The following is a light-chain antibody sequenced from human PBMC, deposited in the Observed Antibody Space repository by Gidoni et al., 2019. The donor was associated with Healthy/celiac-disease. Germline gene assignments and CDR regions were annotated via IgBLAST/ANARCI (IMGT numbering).Light chain of an antibody. CDR1: QSVSSSY. J-gene: IGKJ2*01. Sequence: ELVFKQSLCTLSSSPGERATLSCRASQSVSSSYLAWYQQNPGQAPRLLIYGASSRATGIPDRLSGSVSGTDFTLTISRLEPEDFAVYYCQQYGSSPYTFGQGTKLEIK. CDR3: QQYGSSPYT. V-gene: IGKV3-20*01. CDR2: GAS.